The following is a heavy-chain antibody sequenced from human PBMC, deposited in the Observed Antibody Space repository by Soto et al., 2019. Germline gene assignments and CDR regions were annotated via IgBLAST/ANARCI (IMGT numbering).Heavy chain of an antibody. V-gene: IGHV1-2*04. J-gene: IGHJ6*02. CDR2: INPNSGGT. Sequence: ASVKVSCKASGYTFTNYYMHWVRQAPGQGLEWMGWINPNSGGTNYAQKFQGWVTMTRDTSISTAYMELSRLRSDDTAVYYCARDYVRYCSSTSCYTPYYYYYGMDVWGQGTTVTVSS. CDR1: GYTFTNYY. CDR3: ARDYVRYCSSTSCYTPYYYYYGMDV. D-gene: IGHD2-2*02.